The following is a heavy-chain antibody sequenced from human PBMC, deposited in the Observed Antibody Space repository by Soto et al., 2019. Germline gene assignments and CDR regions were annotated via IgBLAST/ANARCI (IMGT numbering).Heavy chain of an antibody. CDR3: ARAPYGGMDV. CDR2: INHSGRT. CDR1: GGSFSGYY. D-gene: IGHD4-17*01. V-gene: IGHV4-34*01. J-gene: IGHJ6*02. Sequence: QVQLQQWGAGLLKPSETLSLTCAVYGGSFSGYYWSWIRQPPGKGLEWIGEINHSGRTNCNPSLKSRVTVSVDTSKNQFSLKLSSVTAADTAVYYCARAPYGGMDVWGQGTTVTVSS.